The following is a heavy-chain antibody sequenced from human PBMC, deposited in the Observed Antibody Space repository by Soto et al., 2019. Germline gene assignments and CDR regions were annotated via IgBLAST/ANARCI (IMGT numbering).Heavy chain of an antibody. CDR1: GFTFSSYW. Sequence: GRVLRLSCAASGFTFSSYWMSWVRQAPGKNLEWVAAISTAGDTYYLGSVKGRFTISREDAKDSLSLQKNSLRVGDTAVYYCARGGDRFAGMDVRAQGSKVTVSS. CDR2: ISTAGDT. CDR3: ARGGDRFAGMDV. V-gene: IGHV3-13*01. J-gene: IGHJ6*02. D-gene: IGHD3-16*01.